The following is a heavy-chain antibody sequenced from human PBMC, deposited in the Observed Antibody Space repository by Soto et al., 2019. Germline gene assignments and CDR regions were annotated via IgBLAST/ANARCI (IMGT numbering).Heavy chain of an antibody. CDR2: INWNGGST. Sequence: GGSLRLSCAASGFTFDDYGMSWVRQAPGKGLEWVSGINWNGGSTGYADSVKGRFTISRDNAKNSPYLQMNSLRAEDTALYYCARDRGVLRYFDPPTGWGQGTLVTVSS. J-gene: IGHJ4*02. V-gene: IGHV3-20*04. CDR3: ARDRGVLRYFDPPTG. CDR1: GFTFDDYG. D-gene: IGHD3-9*01.